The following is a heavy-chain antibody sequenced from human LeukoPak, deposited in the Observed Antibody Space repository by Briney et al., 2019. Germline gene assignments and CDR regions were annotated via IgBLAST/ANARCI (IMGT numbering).Heavy chain of an antibody. J-gene: IGHJ4*02. CDR2: IRSKANSYAT. CDR3: ARKSTRSGGVAQPGPPAY. Sequence: PGGSLTLSCAASGFTFSGSAMHWVRQPSGKGLEWVGRIRSKANSYATAYAASVKGRFTISGDDSKNTAYLQMNSLKTEDTAVYYCARKSTRSGGVAQPGPPAYWGQGTLVTVSS. CDR1: GFTFSGSA. D-gene: IGHD3-3*01. V-gene: IGHV3-73*01.